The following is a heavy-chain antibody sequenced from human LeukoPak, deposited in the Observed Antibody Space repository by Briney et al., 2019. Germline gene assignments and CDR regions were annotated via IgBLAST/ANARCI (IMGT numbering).Heavy chain of an antibody. CDR2: INTNTGNP. Sequence: ASVKVSYKASGYIFSNYAMSWVRQAPGQGLEWMGWINTNTGNPTYAQGFTGRFVFSLDTPVSTTYLQISSLKAEDTAVYYCARVSLVRGIGYWGQGTLVTVSS. V-gene: IGHV7-4-1*02. CDR3: ARVSLVRGIGY. CDR1: GYIFSNYA. J-gene: IGHJ4*02. D-gene: IGHD3-10*01.